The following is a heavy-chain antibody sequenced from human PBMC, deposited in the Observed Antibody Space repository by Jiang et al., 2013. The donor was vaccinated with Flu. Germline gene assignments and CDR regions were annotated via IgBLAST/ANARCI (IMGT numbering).Heavy chain of an antibody. J-gene: IGHJ4*02. D-gene: IGHD2/OR15-2a*01. V-gene: IGHV1-69*02. CDR2: SSLHVIYL. Sequence: TWVRQAPGQGLDGWEGSSLHVIYLTSQRKFQGRVTITADKSTSTAYMELSSLRSEDTATYYCATYSGPYYSFDYWGQGTLVAVSS. CDR3: ATYSGPYYSFDY.